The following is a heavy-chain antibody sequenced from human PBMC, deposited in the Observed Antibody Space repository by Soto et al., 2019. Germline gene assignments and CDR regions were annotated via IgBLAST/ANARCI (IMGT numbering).Heavy chain of an antibody. CDR3: VRDDQWGFDV. D-gene: IGHD1-26*01. Sequence: EVQLVESGGGLVQPRRSLRISCAVSGFTFSRYAMNWVRQAPGKGLEWVSYISVGGGSIFYAYSVKGRFTISRDDAQNSVYLQMNTLRDEDTALYYCVRDDQWGFDVWGQGTMVIVSS. J-gene: IGHJ3*01. V-gene: IGHV3-48*02. CDR2: ISVGGGSI. CDR1: GFTFSRYA.